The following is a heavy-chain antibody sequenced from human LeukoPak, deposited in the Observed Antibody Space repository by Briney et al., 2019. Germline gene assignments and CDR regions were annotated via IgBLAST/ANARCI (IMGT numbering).Heavy chain of an antibody. D-gene: IGHD2-2*01. J-gene: IGHJ4*02. CDR3: ARLGCSSTSCLFDY. CDR1: GGSFSGYY. V-gene: IGHV4-34*01. CDR2: INHSGST. Sequence: PSETLSLTCAVYGGSFSGYYWSWIRQPPGKGLEWIGEINHSGSTNYNPSLKSRVTISVVTSKNQFSLKLSSVTAADTAVYYCARLGCSSTSCLFDYWGQGTLVTVSS.